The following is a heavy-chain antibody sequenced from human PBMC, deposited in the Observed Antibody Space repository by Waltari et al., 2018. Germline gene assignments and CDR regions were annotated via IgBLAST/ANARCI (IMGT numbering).Heavy chain of an antibody. D-gene: IGHD6-19*01. CDR2: ISSSSSTI. Sequence: EVQLVESGGGWVQPGGSLRLSCAASGFTFSSYSMNWVRQAPGKGLEWVSYISSSSSTIYYADSVKGRFTISRDNAKNSLYLQMNSLRAEDTAVYYCAREDSSGWYQLNYWGQGTLVTVSS. CDR1: GFTFSSYS. CDR3: AREDSSGWYQLNY. J-gene: IGHJ4*02. V-gene: IGHV3-48*01.